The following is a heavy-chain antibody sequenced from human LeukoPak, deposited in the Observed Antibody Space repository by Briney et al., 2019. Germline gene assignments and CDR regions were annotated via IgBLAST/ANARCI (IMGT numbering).Heavy chain of an antibody. Sequence: PGGSLRLSCAASGFTFSSYAMSWVRQAPGKGLEWVSAISGSGGSTYYADSVKGRFTISRDNSKNTLYLHMNSLRAEDTAVYYCARTDEYSSSGKQFDPWGQGTLVTVSS. J-gene: IGHJ5*02. CDR1: GFTFSSYA. CDR3: ARTDEYSSSGKQFDP. CDR2: ISGSGGST. V-gene: IGHV3-23*01. D-gene: IGHD6-6*01.